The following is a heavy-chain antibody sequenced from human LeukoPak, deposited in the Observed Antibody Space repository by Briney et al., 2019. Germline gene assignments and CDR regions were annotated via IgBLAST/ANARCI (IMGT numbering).Heavy chain of an antibody. CDR3: ARDPESNWGWDLDY. Sequence: PGGSLRLSCAASGFTVSSYSMNWVRQVPGKGLEWVSHISSSGSMIWYADSVKGRFTISRDSAKNSLHLQMNSLRAEDTAVYYCARDPESNWGWDLDYWGQGTLVTASS. J-gene: IGHJ4*02. CDR1: GFTVSSYS. D-gene: IGHD7-27*01. V-gene: IGHV3-48*01. CDR2: ISSSGSMI.